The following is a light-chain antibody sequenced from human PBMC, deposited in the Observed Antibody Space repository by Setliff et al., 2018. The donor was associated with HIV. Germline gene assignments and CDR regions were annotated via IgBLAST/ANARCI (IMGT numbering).Light chain of an antibody. J-gene: IGLJ1*01. CDR3: CSYAGTYGYI. CDR1: SSDVGAYNY. CDR2: NVN. Sequence: QSALTQPRSVSGSPGQSVTVSCTGSSSDVGAYNYVSWYQQHPGKAPKLILFNVNKRPSGVPDRFSGSKSGDTDSLTISGLQSEDEADYHCCSYAGTYGYIFGSGTKGTVL. V-gene: IGLV2-11*01.